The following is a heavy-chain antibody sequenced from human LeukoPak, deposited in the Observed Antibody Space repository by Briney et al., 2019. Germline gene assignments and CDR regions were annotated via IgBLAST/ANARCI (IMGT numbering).Heavy chain of an antibody. Sequence: GASVKVSCKASGYTFTSYGISWVRQAPGQGLEWMGWINAYNGNTNYAQKLQGRVTMTTDTSTSTAYMELRSLRSDDTAVYYCAREDYNWNDAGAIRYGMDVWGQGTTVTVSS. D-gene: IGHD1-20*01. CDR1: GYTFTSYG. J-gene: IGHJ6*02. CDR3: AREDYNWNDAGAIRYGMDV. CDR2: INAYNGNT. V-gene: IGHV1-18*01.